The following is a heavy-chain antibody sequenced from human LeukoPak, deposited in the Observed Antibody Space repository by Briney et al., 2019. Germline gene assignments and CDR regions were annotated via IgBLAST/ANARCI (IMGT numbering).Heavy chain of an antibody. V-gene: IGHV3-20*04. Sequence: GGSLRLSCAASGFTFDDYGMSWVRRAPGKGLEWVSGINWNGGSTGYADSVKGRFTISRDNAKNSLYLQMNSLRAEDTALYYCARGTLKAAATDFDYWGQGTLVTVSS. CDR1: GFTFDDYG. CDR3: ARGTLKAAATDFDY. CDR2: INWNGGST. J-gene: IGHJ4*02. D-gene: IGHD6-13*01.